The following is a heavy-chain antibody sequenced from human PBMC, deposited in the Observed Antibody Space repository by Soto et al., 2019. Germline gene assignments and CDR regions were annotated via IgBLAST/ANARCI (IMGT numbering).Heavy chain of an antibody. CDR3: ALHRDKGIGRGFDAFDI. Sequence: PGGALRLSCAASGFTFSSYAMSWVRQAPGKGLEWVSAISGSGGSTYYADSVKGRFTISRDNSKNTLYLQMNSLRAEDTAVYYCALHRDKGIGRGFDAFDIWGQGTMVTVSS. D-gene: IGHD2-15*01. CDR1: GFTFSSYA. V-gene: IGHV3-23*01. J-gene: IGHJ3*02. CDR2: ISGSGGST.